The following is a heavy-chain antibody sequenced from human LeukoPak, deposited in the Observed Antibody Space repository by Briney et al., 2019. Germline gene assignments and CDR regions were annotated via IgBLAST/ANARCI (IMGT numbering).Heavy chain of an antibody. CDR2: ISGSGGST. D-gene: IGHD5-24*01. Sequence: GGTLRLSCAASGFTFSSYGMSWVRQAPGKGLEWGSAISGSGGSTYYADSVKGRFTISRDNSKNTLYLQMNSLRAEDTAVYYCAKDSRDGYNYFDYWGQGTLVTVSS. CDR1: GFTFSSYG. CDR3: AKDSRDGYNYFDY. V-gene: IGHV3-23*01. J-gene: IGHJ4*02.